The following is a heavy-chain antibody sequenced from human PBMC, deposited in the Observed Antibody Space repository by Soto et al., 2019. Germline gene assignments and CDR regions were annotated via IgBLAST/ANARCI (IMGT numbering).Heavy chain of an antibody. J-gene: IGHJ4*02. V-gene: IGHV4-39*01. CDR1: GGSISSSSYF. CDR3: ASLNILTGYYLDH. D-gene: IGHD3-9*01. Sequence: PSETLSLTCTVSGGSISSSSYFWGWIRQPPGKGLEWIGSIYYSGGTYYNPSLKSRVTISVDTSKNQFSLKLSSVTAADTAVYYGASLNILTGYYLDHWGQGTLVTVSS. CDR2: IYYSGGT.